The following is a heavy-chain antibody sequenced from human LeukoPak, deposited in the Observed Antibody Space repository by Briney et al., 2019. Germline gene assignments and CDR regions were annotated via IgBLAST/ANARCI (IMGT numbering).Heavy chain of an antibody. V-gene: IGHV3-64*04. CDR2: IRSDGGTT. CDR1: GFTFKNYA. J-gene: IGHJ4*02. Sequence: GGSLRLSCSASGFTFKNYAMCWVRQAPGEGLESVSVIRSDGGTTYYADSVKGRFTISRDNSKNTLYLQMNSLRAEDTAIYYCAKQDIRSSGWNDWGQGTLVTVSS. CDR3: AKQDIRSSGWND. D-gene: IGHD6-19*01.